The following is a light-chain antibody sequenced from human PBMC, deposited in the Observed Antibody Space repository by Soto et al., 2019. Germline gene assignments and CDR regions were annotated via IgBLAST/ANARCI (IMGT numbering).Light chain of an antibody. CDR1: QSVSGN. CDR2: GAS. CDR3: QQYNNWPPMT. J-gene: IGKJ3*01. V-gene: IGKV3-15*01. Sequence: EIVMTQSPATLSVSPGERATLSCRASQSVSGNLAWYQQKPGQAPRLLIYGASTRATGIPSRFSGSGSGTEFTLTISSLQSEDFAVYYCQQYNNWPPMTFGPGTKVDIK.